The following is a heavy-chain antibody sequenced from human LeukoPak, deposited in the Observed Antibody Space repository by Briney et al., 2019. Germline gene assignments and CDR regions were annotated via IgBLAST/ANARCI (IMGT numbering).Heavy chain of an antibody. J-gene: IGHJ4*02. CDR3: ARVAPIRQFDY. CDR2: IYYSGST. CDR1: GGSISSYY. V-gene: IGHV4-59*12. Sequence: SETLSLTCTVSGGSISSYYWNWIRQPPGKGLEWIGSIYYSGSTYYNPSLKSRVTISVDTSKNQFSLKLSSVTAADTAVYYCARVAPIRQFDYWGQGTLVTVSS.